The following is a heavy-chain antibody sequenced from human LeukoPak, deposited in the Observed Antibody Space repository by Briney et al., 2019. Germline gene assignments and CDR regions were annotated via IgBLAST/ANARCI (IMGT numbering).Heavy chain of an antibody. V-gene: IGHV4-59*01. CDR2: VSHTGAT. CDR1: GASINGYF. J-gene: IGHJ6*02. D-gene: IGHD1-26*01. CDR3: ARDRRGSFYTFDL. Sequence: SETLSLTCSVSGASINGYFWSWVRQTPEKGLEWIGYVSHTGATTSNPTLKSRVSITIDTSKSQISLTMTSVTAADSALHYCARDRRGSFYTFDLWGPGTTVSVS.